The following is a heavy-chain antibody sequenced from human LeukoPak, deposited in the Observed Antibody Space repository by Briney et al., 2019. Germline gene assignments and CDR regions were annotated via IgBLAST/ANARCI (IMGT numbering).Heavy chain of an antibody. V-gene: IGHV4-39*07. CDR2: IFYRGST. J-gene: IGHJ5*01. CDR1: GGSMISSSYF. Sequence: SETLSLTCTVSGGSMISSSYFWGWIRQPPGKGLEWIGSIFYRGSTHYNPSLESRVTISVDTSNNQFSLKLSSVTAADTAVYYCASYSSGWYRENWFDSRGQGTLVTVSS. D-gene: IGHD6-19*01. CDR3: ASYSSGWYRENWFDS.